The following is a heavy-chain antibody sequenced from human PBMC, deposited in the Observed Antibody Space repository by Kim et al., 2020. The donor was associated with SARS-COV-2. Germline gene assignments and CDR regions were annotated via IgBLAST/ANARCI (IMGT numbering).Heavy chain of an antibody. Sequence: GGSLRLSCAASGFTFDDYAMHWGRQAPGKGLEWVSGISWNSGSIGYADSVKGRLPISRDNAKNSLYLQMNSLRAEDTALYYCAKGPEGGCDYWGQGTLVTVSA. CDR3: AKGPEGGCDY. V-gene: IGHV3-9*01. D-gene: IGHD3-16*01. CDR2: ISWNSGSI. CDR1: GFTFDDYA. J-gene: IGHJ4*02.